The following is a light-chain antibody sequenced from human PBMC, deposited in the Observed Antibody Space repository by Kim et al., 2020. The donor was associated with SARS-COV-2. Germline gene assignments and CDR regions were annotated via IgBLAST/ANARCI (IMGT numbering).Light chain of an antibody. V-gene: IGLV3-19*01. Sequence: ALGQTVRITSQEDNLRGYYASCCQQRPGQAPVLVIYGENNRPAGIPDRFSGSTSGNTASLTITGAQAEDEADYYCSSRDSNDNHLVFGGGTQLTVL. CDR3: SSRDSNDNHLV. CDR2: GEN. CDR1: NLRGYY. J-gene: IGLJ2*01.